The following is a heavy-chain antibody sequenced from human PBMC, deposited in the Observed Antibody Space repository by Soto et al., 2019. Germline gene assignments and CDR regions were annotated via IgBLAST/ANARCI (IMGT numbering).Heavy chain of an antibody. CDR3: AHSFSGYDLYYYGMDV. CDR2: IYWDDDK. J-gene: IGHJ6*02. V-gene: IGHV2-5*02. D-gene: IGHD5-12*01. CDR1: GFSLSTSGVG. Sequence: QITLKESGPTLVKPTQTLTLTCTFSGFSLSTSGVGVGWIRQPPGKALEWLALIYWDDDKRYSPSLKSRITITHDTSKNQVVLTMTNMDPVDTATYYCAHSFSGYDLYYYGMDVWGQGTTVTVSS.